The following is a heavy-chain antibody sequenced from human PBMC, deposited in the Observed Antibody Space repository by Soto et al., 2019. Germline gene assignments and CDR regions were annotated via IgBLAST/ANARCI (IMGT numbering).Heavy chain of an antibody. CDR2: LQEDGSEQ. D-gene: IGHD2-15*01. J-gene: IGHJ4*02. V-gene: IGHV3-7*01. CDR3: ARGYCSGGSCSSSPDY. CDR1: GFTFSRYW. Sequence: EVQLVESGGNLVQPGGSLRLSCAASGFTFSRYWMTWVRQAPGKGLEWVATLQEDGSEQYYVDSVKGRFTISRDNAKNSLFLQMNSLKAEDTALYYCARGYCSGGSCSSSPDYWGQGTLVTVSS.